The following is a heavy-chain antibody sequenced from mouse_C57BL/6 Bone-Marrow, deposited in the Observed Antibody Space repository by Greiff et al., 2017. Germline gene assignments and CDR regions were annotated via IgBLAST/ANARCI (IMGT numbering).Heavy chain of an antibody. Sequence: EVNLVESGGDLVKPGGSLKLSCAASGFTFSSYGMSWVRQTPDKRLEWVATISSGGSYTYYPDSVKGRFTLSRDNAKNTRYLQMSSLKSEDTAMYYCARTSYCGSRNWYFDVWGTGTTVTVSS. CDR2: ISSGGSYT. CDR1: GFTFSSYG. CDR3: ARTSYCGSRNWYFDV. D-gene: IGHD1-1*01. V-gene: IGHV5-6*01. J-gene: IGHJ1*03.